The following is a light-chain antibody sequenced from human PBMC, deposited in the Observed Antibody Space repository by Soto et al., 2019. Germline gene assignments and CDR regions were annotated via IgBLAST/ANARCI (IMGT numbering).Light chain of an antibody. Sequence: EIVMTQSPATLSVSPGERATLSCRASQSVSSALAWFQQKPGQAPRLLIYGASTRATGIPARFSGSGSGTEFTLTISRLQSEDFAVYYCQQRSNWPPSITFGQGTRLEIK. V-gene: IGKV3-15*01. CDR3: QQRSNWPPSIT. J-gene: IGKJ5*01. CDR2: GAS. CDR1: QSVSSA.